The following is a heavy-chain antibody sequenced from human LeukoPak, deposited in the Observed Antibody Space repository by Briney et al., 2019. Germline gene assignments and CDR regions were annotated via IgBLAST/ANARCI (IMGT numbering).Heavy chain of an antibody. CDR2: VYYTGST. D-gene: IGHD6-6*01. CDR3: ARHFAYSSSSYFDY. Sequence: SETLSLTCTVSGGSISSSTYYWGWIRQPPGKGLEWIGYVYYTGSTNYNPSLKSRVTMFEDKSKNQFSLRLYSVTVADTAVYYCARHFAYSSSSYFDYWGQGSLVTVSS. CDR1: GGSISSSTYY. J-gene: IGHJ4*02. V-gene: IGHV4-61*05.